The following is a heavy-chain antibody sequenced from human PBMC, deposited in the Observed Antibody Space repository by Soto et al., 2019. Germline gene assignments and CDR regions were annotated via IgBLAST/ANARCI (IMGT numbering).Heavy chain of an antibody. J-gene: IGHJ3*02. Sequence: QVYLQESGPGLVKSSETLSLTCSISDVSITNFFWSWIRQPPGKDLEWLGYVDDSGRTSRNPSVKSRVTIAIDTSKKQFSLSLTSLSGADTAVYYCARGGWEPDAFDMWGQRTTVVVSS. V-gene: IGHV4-59*08. CDR1: DVSITNFF. CDR3: ARGGWEPDAFDM. D-gene: IGHD1-26*01. CDR2: VDDSGRT.